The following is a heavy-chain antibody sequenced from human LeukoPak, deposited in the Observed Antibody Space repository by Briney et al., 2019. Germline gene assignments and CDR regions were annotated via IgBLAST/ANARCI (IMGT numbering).Heavy chain of an antibody. J-gene: IGHJ2*01. Sequence: GGSLRLSCAASGFTFSSYSMNWVRQAPGKGLEWVSYISSSSSTIYYADSVKGRFTISRDNAKNTLYLQMNSLRAEDTAVYFCAKVDCGSPGCRRFDLWGRGTLVTVSS. D-gene: IGHD2-2*01. CDR1: GFTFSSYS. V-gene: IGHV3-48*01. CDR3: AKVDCGSPGCRRFDL. CDR2: ISSSSSTI.